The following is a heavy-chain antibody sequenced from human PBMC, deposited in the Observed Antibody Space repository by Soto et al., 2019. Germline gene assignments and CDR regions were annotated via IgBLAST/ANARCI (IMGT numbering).Heavy chain of an antibody. Sequence: SETLSLTCAVSGGSISSGGYSWSWIRQPPGKGLEWIGYIYHSGSTYYNPSLKSRVTISVDRSKNQFSLKLSSVTAADTAVYYCAREMSGDCLFLSCYYGMDVWGQGTTVTVSS. V-gene: IGHV4-30-2*01. D-gene: IGHD2-21*02. CDR3: AREMSGDCLFLSCYYGMDV. J-gene: IGHJ6*02. CDR2: IYHSGST. CDR1: GGSISSGGYS.